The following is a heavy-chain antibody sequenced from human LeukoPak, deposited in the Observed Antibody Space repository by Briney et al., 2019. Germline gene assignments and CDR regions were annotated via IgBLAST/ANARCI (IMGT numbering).Heavy chain of an antibody. CDR2: IYYSGST. CDR3: ARQGGGFWYFDL. Sequence: SETLSLTCTVSGGSISSYYWSWIRQPPGKGLEWIGYIYYSGSTNYNPSLKSRVTISVDTSKNQFSLKMSSVTAADTAVYYCARQGGGFWYFDLWGRGTLVTVSS. J-gene: IGHJ2*01. D-gene: IGHD6-25*01. CDR1: GGSISSYY. V-gene: IGHV4-59*08.